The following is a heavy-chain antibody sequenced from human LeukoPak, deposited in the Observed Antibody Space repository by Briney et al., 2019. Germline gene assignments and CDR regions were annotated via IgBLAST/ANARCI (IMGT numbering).Heavy chain of an antibody. CDR3: ARDRITMVRGVIGYYYYGMDV. CDR1: GDSVSSNSAA. CDR2: TYYRSKWYN. V-gene: IGHV6-1*01. J-gene: IGHJ6*02. D-gene: IGHD3-10*01. Sequence: SQTLSLTCAISGDSVSSNSAAWNWIRQSPSRGLEWLGRTYYRSKWYNDYAVSVKSRITINPDTSKNQFSLQLNSVTPKDTAVYYCARDRITMVRGVIGYYYYGMDVWGQGTTVTVSS.